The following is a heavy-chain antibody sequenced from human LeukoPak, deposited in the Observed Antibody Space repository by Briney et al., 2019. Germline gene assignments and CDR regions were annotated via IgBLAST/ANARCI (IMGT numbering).Heavy chain of an antibody. CDR2: INPNSGGT. Sequence: ASVKVSCKASGYTFTSYDINWVRQAPGQGLVWMGWINPNSGGTNYAQKFQGRVTMTRDTSISTAYMELSRLRSDDTAVYYCAREYGWFGTVSWGQGTMVTVSS. V-gene: IGHV1-2*02. D-gene: IGHD3-10*01. CDR1: GYTFTSYD. CDR3: AREYGWFGTVS. J-gene: IGHJ3*01.